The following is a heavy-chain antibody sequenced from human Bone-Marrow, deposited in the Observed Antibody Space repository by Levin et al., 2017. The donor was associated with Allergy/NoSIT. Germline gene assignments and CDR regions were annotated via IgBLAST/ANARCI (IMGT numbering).Heavy chain of an antibody. CDR2: IKQDGIEK. D-gene: IGHD6-6*01. Sequence: GASVKVSCVASGFTFKNYWMTWVRQTPGKGLEWLASIKQDGIEKQYVDSVKGRFTISRDNAKNSLFVQMNNLRAEDTAVYYCAVVPGGDYYYYGMTVWGQGTTVTVSS. CDR1: GFTFKNYW. V-gene: IGHV3-7*01. CDR3: AVVPGGDYYYYGMTV. J-gene: IGHJ6*02.